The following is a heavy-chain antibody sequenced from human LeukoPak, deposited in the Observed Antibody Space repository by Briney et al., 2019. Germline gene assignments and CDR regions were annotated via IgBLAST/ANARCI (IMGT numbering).Heavy chain of an antibody. CDR1: GFTFSSYS. Sequence: PGGSLRLSCAASGFTFSSYSMNWVRQAPGKGLEWVSSISSSSSYIYYADSVKGRFTISRDNAKNSLYLQMNSLRAEDTAVNYCARAIPRGYSYGIDYWGQGTLVTVSS. J-gene: IGHJ4*02. D-gene: IGHD5-18*01. V-gene: IGHV3-21*01. CDR2: ISSSSSYI. CDR3: ARAIPRGYSYGIDY.